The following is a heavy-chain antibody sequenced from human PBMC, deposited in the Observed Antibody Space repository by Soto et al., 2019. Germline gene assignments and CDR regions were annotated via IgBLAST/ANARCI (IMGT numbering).Heavy chain of an antibody. CDR3: ATSRVSIAVAGETEYYFDY. Sequence: QVQLVQSGAEVKKPVASVKVSCKASGYTFTGYYMHWVRQAPGQGLEWMGWINPNRGGTNYAQKFHSWATMTRDTSISTAYMELSRLRSDDTGVYYWATSRVSIAVAGETEYYFDYWGQGTLVTVSS. D-gene: IGHD6-19*01. V-gene: IGHV1-2*04. J-gene: IGHJ4*02. CDR1: GYTFTGYY. CDR2: INPNRGGT.